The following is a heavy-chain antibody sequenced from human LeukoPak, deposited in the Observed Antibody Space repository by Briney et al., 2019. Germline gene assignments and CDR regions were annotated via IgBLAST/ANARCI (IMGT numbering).Heavy chain of an antibody. CDR2: INQDGSAE. CDR1: GFTFSTYS. V-gene: IGHV3-7*01. CDR3: VRLFGGVTTFDY. D-gene: IGHD4-17*01. Sequence: GGSLRLSCAASGFTFSTYSMCWVRQAPGKGLDWVASINQDGSAEYYVDSVRGRFTISRDNAKNSLYLQVNSLRVDDTAVYYCVRLFGGVTTFDYWGQGTLVTVSS. J-gene: IGHJ4*02.